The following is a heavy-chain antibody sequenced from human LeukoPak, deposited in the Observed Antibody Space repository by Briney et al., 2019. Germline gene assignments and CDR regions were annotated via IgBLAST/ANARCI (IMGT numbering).Heavy chain of an antibody. CDR1: GGSFSGYY. CDR3: ARGLVITIFGVVTLPVWFDP. D-gene: IGHD3-3*01. J-gene: IGHJ5*02. V-gene: IGHV4-34*01. CDR2: INHSGST. Sequence: SETLSLTCAVYGGSFSGYYWSWIRQPPGKGLEWIGEINHSGSTNYNPSLKSRVTISVDTSKNQSSLKLSSVTAADTAVYYCARGLVITIFGVVTLPVWFDPWGQGTLVTVSS.